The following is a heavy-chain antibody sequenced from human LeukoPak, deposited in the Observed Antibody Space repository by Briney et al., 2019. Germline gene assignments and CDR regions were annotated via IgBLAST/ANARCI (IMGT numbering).Heavy chain of an antibody. CDR1: GFTFSSYW. J-gene: IGHJ3*02. D-gene: IGHD3-22*01. Sequence: GGSLRLSCAASGFTFSSYWMSWVRQAPGKGLEWVANIKEDGSEKNYVDSVKGRFTISRDIAKNSLYLQMNSLRAEDTAVYYCANPYTRGFLIVVDLDAFDIWGQGTMVTVSS. CDR2: IKEDGSEK. V-gene: IGHV3-7*03. CDR3: ANPYTRGFLIVVDLDAFDI.